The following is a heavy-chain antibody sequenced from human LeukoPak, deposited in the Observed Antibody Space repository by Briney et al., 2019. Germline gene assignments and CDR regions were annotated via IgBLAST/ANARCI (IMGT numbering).Heavy chain of an antibody. CDR3: ARVPGGYCSSTSCYNYYYYGMDV. D-gene: IGHD2-2*02. J-gene: IGHJ6*02. V-gene: IGHV4-30-4*01. CDR2: IYYSGST. Sequence: SETLSLTCTVSGGSISSSSYYWSWIRQPPGKGLEWVGYIYYSGSTYYNPSLKSRVTISVDTSKNQFSLKLSSVTAADTAVYYCARVPGGYCSSTSCYNYYYYGMDVWGQGTTVTVSS. CDR1: GGSISSSSYY.